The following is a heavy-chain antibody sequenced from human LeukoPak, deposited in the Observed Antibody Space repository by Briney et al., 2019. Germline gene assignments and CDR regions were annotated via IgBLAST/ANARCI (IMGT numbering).Heavy chain of an antibody. J-gene: IGHJ5*02. CDR3: ARTGHENAFDP. CDR2: IYYSGST. Sequence: SETLSLTCTVSGGSISSYYWSWIRQPPGKGLEWIGYIYYSGSTNYNPSLKSLVTISVDTSKNQFSLKLSSVTAADTAVYYWARTGHENAFDPWGQGTLVTVSS. CDR1: GGSISSYY. V-gene: IGHV4-59*01.